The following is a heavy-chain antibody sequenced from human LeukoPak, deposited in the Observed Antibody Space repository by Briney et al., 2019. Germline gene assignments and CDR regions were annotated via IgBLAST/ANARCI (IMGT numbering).Heavy chain of an antibody. CDR1: GGSFSGYY. Sequence: PSETLSLTCAVYGGSFSGYYWSWIRRPPGKGLEWIGEINHSGSTNYNPSLKSRVTISVDTSKNQFSLKLSSVTAADTAVYYCASILLDGGYVSWGQGIPVTVSS. CDR2: INHSGST. D-gene: IGHD5-12*01. V-gene: IGHV4-34*01. J-gene: IGHJ4*02. CDR3: ASILLDGGYVS.